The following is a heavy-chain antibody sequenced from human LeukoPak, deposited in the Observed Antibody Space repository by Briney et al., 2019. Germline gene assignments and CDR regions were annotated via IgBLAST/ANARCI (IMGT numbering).Heavy chain of an antibody. Sequence: SETLSLTCTVSGGSISSYYWSWIRHPPGKGLEWIGSIYYSGSTYYNPSLKSRVTISVDTSKNQFSLKLSSVTAADTAVYYCARSGYSYGFFFDYWGQGTLVTVSS. CDR3: ARSGYSYGFFFDY. CDR2: IYYSGST. V-gene: IGHV4-59*05. D-gene: IGHD5-18*01. J-gene: IGHJ4*02. CDR1: GGSISSYY.